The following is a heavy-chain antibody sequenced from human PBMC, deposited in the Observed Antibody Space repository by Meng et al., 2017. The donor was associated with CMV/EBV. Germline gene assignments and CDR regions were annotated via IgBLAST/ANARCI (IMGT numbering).Heavy chain of an antibody. Sequence: CAASGFAFSAYYMSWLRQAPGVGLDWVSYISSSGSTIYYADSVKGRFTNSRDNAKNSLYLKMNSLRAEDTAVYYCARVDSGSYSFDLWGRGTLVTVSS. V-gene: IGHV3-11*01. D-gene: IGHD1-26*01. CDR3: ARVDSGSYSFDL. CDR1: GFAFSAYY. J-gene: IGHJ2*01. CDR2: ISSSGSTI.